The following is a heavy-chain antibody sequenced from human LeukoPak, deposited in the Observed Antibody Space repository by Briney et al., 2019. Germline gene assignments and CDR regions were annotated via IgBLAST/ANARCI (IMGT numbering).Heavy chain of an antibody. V-gene: IGHV4-59*01. CDR3: ARDLLYYDILTGLVVGPSTFDI. CDR1: GGSISSYY. CDR2: IYYSGST. D-gene: IGHD3-9*01. J-gene: IGHJ3*02. Sequence: ETLSLTCTVSGGSISSYYWSWIRQPPGKGLEWIGYIYYSGSTNYNPSLKSRGTISVDPSKNQFSLKLSSVTAADTAVYYCARDLLYYDILTGLVVGPSTFDIWGQGTMVTVSS.